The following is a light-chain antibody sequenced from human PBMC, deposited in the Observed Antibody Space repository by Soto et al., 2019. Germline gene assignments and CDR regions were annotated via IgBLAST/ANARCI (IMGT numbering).Light chain of an antibody. V-gene: IGKV3-20*01. CDR3: QQYGSSPIT. CDR2: DAS. CDR1: QSVSSNY. Sequence: EIVLTQSPGTLSLSPGERATLSCRASQSVSSNYLAWYQQKPGQAPRLLFYDASSRATGIPDRFSGSGSGTDFTLTISRLEPEDFAVYYCQQYGSSPITFGQGTRLEIK. J-gene: IGKJ5*01.